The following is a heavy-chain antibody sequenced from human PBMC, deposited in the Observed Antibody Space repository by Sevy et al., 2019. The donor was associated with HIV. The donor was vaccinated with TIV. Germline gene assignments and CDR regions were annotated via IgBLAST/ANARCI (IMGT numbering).Heavy chain of an antibody. J-gene: IGHJ4*02. CDR1: GGCITSLY. CDR2: IYNNGHI. V-gene: IGHV4-59*08. D-gene: IGHD1-26*01. Sequence: SETLSLTCTVSGGCITSLYWNWIRQPPGKGLEWIANIYNNGHINYNPTLKSRVPLSLDTSKNQFSQRLSSVTAADTDMYYCAGENAWGRGYSWGQGPLVTVSS. CDR3: AGENAWGRGYS.